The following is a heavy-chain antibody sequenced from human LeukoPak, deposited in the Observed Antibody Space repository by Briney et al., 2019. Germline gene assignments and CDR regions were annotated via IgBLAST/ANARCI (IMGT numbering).Heavy chain of an antibody. J-gene: IGHJ6*02. CDR3: AKEWGITIFGVDYYYYGMDV. CDR2: IYSGGST. Sequence: GGSLRLSCAASGFTVSSNYVSWVRQAPGKGLEWVSIIYSGGSTYYADSVKGRFTISRDNSKNTLYLQMNSLRAEDTAVYYCAKEWGITIFGVDYYYYGMDVWGQGTTVTVSS. D-gene: IGHD3-3*01. V-gene: IGHV3-53*01. CDR1: GFTVSSNY.